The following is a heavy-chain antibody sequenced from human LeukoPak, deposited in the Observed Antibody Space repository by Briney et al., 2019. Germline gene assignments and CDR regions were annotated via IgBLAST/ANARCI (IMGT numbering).Heavy chain of an antibody. V-gene: IGHV4-59*11. J-gene: IGHJ5*02. CDR1: GASISSQY. CDR2: IYNSGST. D-gene: IGHD2-21*01. Sequence: SETLSLTCSVSGASISSQYWTWFRQPPGKGLEWIGYIYNSGSTNYNPSLKSRVTMSIDTSKNQFSLRLTSVTAADTAVYYCARRRIDSMYNWFDPWGQGTLVIVSS. CDR3: ARRRIDSMYNWFDP.